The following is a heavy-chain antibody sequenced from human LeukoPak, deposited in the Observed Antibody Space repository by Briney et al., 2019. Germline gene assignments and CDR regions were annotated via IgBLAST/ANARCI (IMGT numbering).Heavy chain of an antibody. CDR3: ASVGRTYGYNFDY. CDR1: GGSISSNNYY. CDR2: IYYSGST. V-gene: IGHV4-39*07. D-gene: IGHD5-24*01. Sequence: SETLSLTCTVSGGSISSNNYYWGWIRQPPGKGLEWIGNIYYSGSTYYNPSLKSRVTISVDTSKNQFSLKLNSVTAADTAVYYCASVGRTYGYNFDYWGQGTLVTVSS. J-gene: IGHJ4*02.